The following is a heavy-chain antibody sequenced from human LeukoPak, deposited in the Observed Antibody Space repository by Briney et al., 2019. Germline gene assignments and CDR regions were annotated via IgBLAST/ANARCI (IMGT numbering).Heavy chain of an antibody. V-gene: IGHV3-33*01. CDR2: IWYDGSNK. D-gene: IGHD5-18*01. Sequence: QPGRSLRLSCAASGFTFSTYGMHWVRQAPGKGLEWVAVIWYDGSNKYYADSVKGRFTISRDNSKIILYLQIDSLRAEDTAVYYCARDASDTAMVGYFQHWGQGTLVTVSS. CDR3: ARDASDTAMVGYFQH. J-gene: IGHJ1*01. CDR1: GFTFSTYG.